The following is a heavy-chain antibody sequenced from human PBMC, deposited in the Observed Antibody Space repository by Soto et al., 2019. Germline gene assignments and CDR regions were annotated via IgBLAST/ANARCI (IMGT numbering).Heavy chain of an antibody. V-gene: IGHV3-11*05. CDR2: ITSSGSYT. J-gene: IGHJ6*02. Sequence: QVQLVESGGGLVKPGGSLRLSCAASGLTFSDYYMSWIRQAPGKGLEGVSYITSSGSYTKYAGSVQGRFTISRDNAKNSLYLHMNSLRAEETHVDYCASELGGLDVWGQGTTVTVSS. CDR3: ASELGGLDV. CDR1: GLTFSDYY.